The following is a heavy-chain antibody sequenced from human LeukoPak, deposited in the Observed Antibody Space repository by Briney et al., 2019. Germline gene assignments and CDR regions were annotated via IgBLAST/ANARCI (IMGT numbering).Heavy chain of an antibody. CDR1: GYTFTSYG. V-gene: IGHV1-2*02. Sequence: ASVKVSCKASGYTFTSYGISWVRQAPGQGVEWMGWINPSSGATNYAQKFQGRVTMTRDTSVSTAYMELTRLRSDDSAVFYCIRGPGHYFDYWGQGTVVTVPS. CDR3: IRGPGHYFDY. CDR2: INPSSGAT. D-gene: IGHD3-10*01. J-gene: IGHJ4*02.